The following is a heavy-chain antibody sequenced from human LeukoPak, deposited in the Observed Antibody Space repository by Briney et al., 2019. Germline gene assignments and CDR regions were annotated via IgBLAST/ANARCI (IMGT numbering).Heavy chain of an antibody. CDR3: ARDCSGGSCYSVPFDY. CDR1: GYTFTSYA. V-gene: IGHV1-3*01. CDR2: INAGNGNT. J-gene: IGHJ4*02. Sequence: ASVKVSCKASGYTFTSYAMHWVRQAPGQRLEWMGWINAGNGNTKYSQKFQGRVTITRDTSASTAYMELSSLRSEDTAVYYCARDCSGGSCYSVPFDYWGQGTLVTVSS. D-gene: IGHD2-15*01.